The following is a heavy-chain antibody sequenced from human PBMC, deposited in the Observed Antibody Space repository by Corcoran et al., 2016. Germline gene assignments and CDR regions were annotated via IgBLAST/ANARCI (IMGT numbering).Heavy chain of an antibody. V-gene: IGHV3-15*07. CDR1: GFTFSNAW. Sequence: EVQLVESGGGLVKPGGSLRLSCAASGFTFSNAWMNWVRQAPGKGLEWVGRIKSKTDGGTTDYAAPVKGRFTISSDDSKKKLYLQMNSLKTEDTAVYYCTTGGVAGSYCGGDCYLGWGQGTLVTVSS. CDR2: IKSKTDGGTT. CDR3: TTGGVAGSYCGGDCYLG. D-gene: IGHD2-21*02. J-gene: IGHJ4*02.